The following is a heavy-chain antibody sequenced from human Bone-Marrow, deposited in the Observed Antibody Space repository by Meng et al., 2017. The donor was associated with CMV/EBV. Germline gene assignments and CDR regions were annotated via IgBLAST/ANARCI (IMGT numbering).Heavy chain of an antibody. Sequence: SETLSLTCTVSGYSISSGYYWGWIRQPPGKGLEWIGSIYHSGSTYYNPSLKSRVTISVDKSKNQFSLKLSSVTAADTAVYYCARAKDPTTIFGVVTTYGYWGQGTLVTVSS. J-gene: IGHJ4*02. CDR1: GYSISSGYY. D-gene: IGHD3-3*01. CDR2: IYHSGST. V-gene: IGHV4-38-2*02. CDR3: ARAKDPTTIFGVVTTYGY.